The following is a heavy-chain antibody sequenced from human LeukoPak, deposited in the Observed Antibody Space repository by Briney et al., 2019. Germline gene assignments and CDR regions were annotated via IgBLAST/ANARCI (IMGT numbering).Heavy chain of an antibody. CDR2: ISWNSGSI. CDR1: GFTFDDYA. CDR3: AKEGGSPVVGAFDI. D-gene: IGHD1-26*01. V-gene: IGHV3-9*03. J-gene: IGHJ3*02. Sequence: GGSLRPSCAASGFTFDDYAMHWVRQAPGKGLEWVSGISWNSGSIGYADSVKGRFTISRDNAKNSLYLQMNSLRAEDMALYYCAKEGGSPVVGAFDIWGQGTMVTVSS.